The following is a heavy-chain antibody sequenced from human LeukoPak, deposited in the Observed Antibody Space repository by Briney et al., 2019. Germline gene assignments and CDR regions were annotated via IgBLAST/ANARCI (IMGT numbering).Heavy chain of an antibody. D-gene: IGHD1-14*01. CDR2: INPNSGGT. Sequence: GASVKVSCKASGYTFTGYYMHWVRQAPGQGLEGMGWINPNSGGTNYAQKFQGRVTMTRDTSISTAYMELSRLRSDDTAVYYCARVPFNRNSYDGMDVWGQGTTVTVSS. CDR1: GYTFTGYY. CDR3: ARVPFNRNSYDGMDV. J-gene: IGHJ6*02. V-gene: IGHV1-2*02.